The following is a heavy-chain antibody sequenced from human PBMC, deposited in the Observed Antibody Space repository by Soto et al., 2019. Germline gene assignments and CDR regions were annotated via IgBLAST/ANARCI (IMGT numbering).Heavy chain of an antibody. CDR2: IYYSGST. Sequence: QVQLQESGPGLVKPSQTLSLTCTVSGGSSTTGGYYWSWIRQHPGKGLEWIGYIYYSGSTSYNPSLKSRITMSVDTSKNQFSLKLNSVTAADTAVYYCARDDTRAGCVYWGQGTLVPVSS. CDR1: GGSSTTGGYY. CDR3: ARDDTRAGCVY. V-gene: IGHV4-31*03. J-gene: IGHJ4*02.